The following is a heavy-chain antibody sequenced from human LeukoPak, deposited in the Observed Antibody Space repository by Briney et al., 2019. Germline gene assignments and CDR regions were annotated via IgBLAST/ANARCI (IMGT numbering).Heavy chain of an antibody. J-gene: IGHJ5*02. CDR1: GYSISSGYY. CDR3: ARAGRPYYYGSGSYLNWFDP. Sequence: PSETLSLTCTVSGYSISSGYYWGWIRQPPGKGLEWIGSIYHSGSTYYNPSLKSRVTISVDTSKNQFSLKLSSVTAADTAIYYCARAGRPYYYGSGSYLNWFDPWGQGTLVTVSS. D-gene: IGHD3-10*01. CDR2: IYHSGST. V-gene: IGHV4-38-2*02.